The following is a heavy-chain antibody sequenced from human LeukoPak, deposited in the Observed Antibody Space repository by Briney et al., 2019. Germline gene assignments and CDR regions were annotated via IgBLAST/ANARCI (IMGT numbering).Heavy chain of an antibody. Sequence: ASVKVSCKASGYTFTSYYMHWVRQAPGQGLEWMGIINPSGGSTSYAQKFQGRVTMTRDTSTSTVYMELSSLRSEDTAVYYCARAGCYDSSGHDAFDIWGQGTMVTVSS. V-gene: IGHV1-46*01. J-gene: IGHJ3*02. CDR2: INPSGGST. CDR3: ARAGCYDSSGHDAFDI. CDR1: GYTFTSYY. D-gene: IGHD3-22*01.